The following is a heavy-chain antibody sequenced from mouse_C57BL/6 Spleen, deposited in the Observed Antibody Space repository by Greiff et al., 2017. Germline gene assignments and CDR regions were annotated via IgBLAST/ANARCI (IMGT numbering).Heavy chain of an antibody. CDR2: LTPSTGGT. J-gene: IGHJ4*01. Sequence: VQLQQSGPELVKPGASVTISSKASGYSFTGYYMNWVKQSPEKSLEWIGELTPSTGGTTYNQKFKAKATLSVDKSSSTAYMQLKSLTSEDSAVYYCAREDDYDVEDYAMDYWGQGTSVTVSS. CDR1: GYSFTGYY. V-gene: IGHV1-42*01. CDR3: AREDDYDVEDYAMDY. D-gene: IGHD2-4*01.